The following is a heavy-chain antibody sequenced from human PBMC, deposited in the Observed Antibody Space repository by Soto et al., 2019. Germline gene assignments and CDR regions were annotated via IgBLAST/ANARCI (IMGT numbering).Heavy chain of an antibody. Sequence: ASVKVSCKASGYTFTSYGISWVRQAPGQGLEWMGWISAYNGNTNYAQKLRGRVTMTTDTSTSTAYMELRSLRSDDTAVYYCARGIWSGSPWTYYYGMDVWGQGTTVTVSS. CDR2: ISAYNGNT. V-gene: IGHV1-18*04. CDR3: ARGIWSGSPWTYYYGMDV. J-gene: IGHJ6*02. CDR1: GYTFTSYG. D-gene: IGHD3-3*01.